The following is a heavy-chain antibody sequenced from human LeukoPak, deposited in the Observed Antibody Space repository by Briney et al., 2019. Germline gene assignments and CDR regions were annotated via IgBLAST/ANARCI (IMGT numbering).Heavy chain of an antibody. CDR3: ARVTPRMIVGATKMVLLGSTFDY. D-gene: IGHD1-26*01. CDR1: GGSISSSSYY. Sequence: PSETLSLTCTVSGGSISSSSYYWGWIRQPPGKGLEWIGSIYYSGSTYYNPSLKSRVTISVDTSKNQFSLKLSSVTAADTAVYYCARVTPRMIVGATKMVLLGSTFDYWGQGTLVTVSS. V-gene: IGHV4-39*07. J-gene: IGHJ4*02. CDR2: IYYSGST.